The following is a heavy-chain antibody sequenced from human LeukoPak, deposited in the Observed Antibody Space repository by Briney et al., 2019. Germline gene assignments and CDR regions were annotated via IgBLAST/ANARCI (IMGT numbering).Heavy chain of an antibody. J-gene: IGHJ4*02. CDR2: INTYNGNT. Sequence: GASVKLSCKASGYTFSSYGISWVRQAPGQGLEWMGWINTYNGNTNYAQKLQGRVAMTTDTSTSTAYMELRSLTSDDTAVYYCARERGGYSYGDYWGQGTLVTVSS. CDR3: ARERGGYSYGDY. CDR1: GYTFSSYG. D-gene: IGHD5-18*01. V-gene: IGHV1-18*01.